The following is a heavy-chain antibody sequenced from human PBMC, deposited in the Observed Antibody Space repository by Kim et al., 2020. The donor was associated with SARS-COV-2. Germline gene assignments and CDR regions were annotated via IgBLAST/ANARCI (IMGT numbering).Heavy chain of an antibody. CDR1: EFTFSRYS. CDR2: ISRNSDYI. Sequence: GGSLRLSRAASEFTFSRYSMNWVRQAPGKGLEWVSTISRNSDYIYYADSVEGRFTISRDNAKNSLYLQMNSLRADDTAMYYCARDLSLGRPGGFDYWGQG. D-gene: IGHD3-10*01. V-gene: IGHV3-21*01. CDR3: ARDLSLGRPGGFDY. J-gene: IGHJ4*02.